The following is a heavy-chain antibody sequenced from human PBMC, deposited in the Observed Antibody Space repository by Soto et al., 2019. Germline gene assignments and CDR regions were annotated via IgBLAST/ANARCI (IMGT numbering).Heavy chain of an antibody. Sequence: PGGSLRLSCAASGFTFNSYAMNWVRQAPGKGLEWVSSISGGGGGTYYADYVKGRLTISRDNSKNTLYLQMNSLRTEDTALYYCAKGSHYDILTAYHAFDYWG. CDR1: GFTFNSYA. D-gene: IGHD3-9*01. J-gene: IGHJ4*01. V-gene: IGHV3-23*01. CDR2: ISGGGGGT. CDR3: AKGSHYDILTAYHAFDY.